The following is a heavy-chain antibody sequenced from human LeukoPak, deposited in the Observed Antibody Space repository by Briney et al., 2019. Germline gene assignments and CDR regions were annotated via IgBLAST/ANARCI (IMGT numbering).Heavy chain of an antibody. J-gene: IGHJ4*02. V-gene: IGHV1-8*03. Sequence: GASVKVPCKASGYTFTSYDINWVRQATGQGLEWMGWMNPNSGNTGYAQKFQGRVTITSNTSISTAYMELSSLRSEDTAVYYCATTLGVVGATYSYFFDYWGQGTLVTVSS. CDR2: MNPNSGNT. D-gene: IGHD1-26*01. CDR3: ATTLGVVGATYSYFFDY. CDR1: GYTFTSYD.